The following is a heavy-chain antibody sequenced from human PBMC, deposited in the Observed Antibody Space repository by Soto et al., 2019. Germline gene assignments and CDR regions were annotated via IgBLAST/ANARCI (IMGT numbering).Heavy chain of an antibody. J-gene: IGHJ5*02. CDR2: ISGSGGST. V-gene: IGHV3-23*01. CDR3: AEDSGGSGSYHNWFDP. CDR1: GLTFSSYA. D-gene: IGHD3-10*01. Sequence: GGSLRLSCAASGLTFSSYAMSWVRQAPGKGLEWVSDISGSGGSTYYADSVKGRFTISRDNSKNTLYLQMNSLRAEDTAVYYCAEDSGGSGSYHNWFDPWGQGTLVTVSS.